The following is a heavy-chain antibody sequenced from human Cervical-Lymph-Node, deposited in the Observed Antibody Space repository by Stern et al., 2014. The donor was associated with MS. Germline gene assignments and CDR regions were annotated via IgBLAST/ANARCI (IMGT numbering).Heavy chain of an antibody. D-gene: IGHD3-3*01. Sequence: QVQLQESGPGLVKPSQTLSLSCTVSGSSISSVGYHWNWIRQHPEKGLEWIGAIYYTGSTYYNPSLKSLAVISVDSSKNQFSLNLTSVTAADTAVYYCARSSITIFRVVTAFDIWGQGTMVSVSS. V-gene: IGHV4-31*01. CDR3: ARSSITIFRVVTAFDI. CDR1: GSSISSVGYH. CDR2: IYYTGST. J-gene: IGHJ3*02.